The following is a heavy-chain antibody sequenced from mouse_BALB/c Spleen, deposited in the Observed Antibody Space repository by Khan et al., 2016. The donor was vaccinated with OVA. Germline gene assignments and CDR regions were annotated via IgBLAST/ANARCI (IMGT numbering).Heavy chain of an antibody. Sequence: QVQLQQSGPELKKPGETVKISCKASGYTFTNYGMNWVKQSPGKALKWMGWINTYTGEPTYADDFKGRFAFSLETSASTAYLQINNLKNEDTATYFCARPPYFSYTLDYWGQGTSVTVSS. D-gene: IGHD2-10*01. J-gene: IGHJ4*01. CDR1: GYTFTNYG. CDR3: ARPPYFSYTLDY. CDR2: INTYTGEP. V-gene: IGHV9-3-1*01.